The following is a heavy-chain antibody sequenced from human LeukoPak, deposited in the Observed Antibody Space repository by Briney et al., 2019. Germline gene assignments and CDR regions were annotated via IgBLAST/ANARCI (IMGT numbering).Heavy chain of an antibody. D-gene: IGHD3-10*01. CDR2: IYYSGST. J-gene: IGHJ4*02. V-gene: IGHV4-39*07. Sequence: PSETLSLTCAISGGSISGTPYYWGWIRQPPGKGLEWIGSIYYSGSTYYNPSLKSRVTISVDTSKNQFSLKLSSVTAADTAVYYCARDGSGSYLLDYWGQGTLVTVSS. CDR3: ARDGSGSYLLDY. CDR1: GGSISGTPYY.